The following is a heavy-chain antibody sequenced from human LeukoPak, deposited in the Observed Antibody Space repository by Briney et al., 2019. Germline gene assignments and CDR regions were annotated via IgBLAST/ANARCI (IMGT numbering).Heavy chain of an antibody. CDR3: ASSVAAAGIHAFDI. CDR2: IYYSGST. J-gene: IGHJ3*02. Sequence: PSETLSLTCTVSGGSISSSSYYWGWIRQPPGKGLEWIGSIYYSGSTYYNPSLKSRVTISVDTSKNQFSLKLSSVTAADTAVYYCASSVAAAGIHAFDIWGQGTMVTVSS. D-gene: IGHD6-13*01. V-gene: IGHV4-39*01. CDR1: GGSISSSSYY.